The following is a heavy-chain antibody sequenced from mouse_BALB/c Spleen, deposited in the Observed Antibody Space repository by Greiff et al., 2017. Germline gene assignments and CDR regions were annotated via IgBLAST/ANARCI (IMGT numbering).Heavy chain of an antibody. Sequence: EVQVVESGGGLVQPGGSLKLSCAASGFTFSSYGMSWVRQTPDKRLELVATINSNGGSTYYPDSVKGRFTISSDNAKNTLYLQMSSLKSEDTAMYYCARVDYRQYYYAMDYWGQGTSVTVSS. D-gene: IGHD2-14*01. CDR2: INSNGGST. CDR1: GFTFSSYG. CDR3: ARVDYRQYYYAMDY. V-gene: IGHV5-6-3*01. J-gene: IGHJ4*01.